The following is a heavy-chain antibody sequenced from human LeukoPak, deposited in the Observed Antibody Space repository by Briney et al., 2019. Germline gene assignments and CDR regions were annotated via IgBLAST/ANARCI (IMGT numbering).Heavy chain of an antibody. Sequence: QSGGSLRLSCTASGFSFNAHWMSWVRQAPGKGLEWVANIKQDGSQKFYVDSVKGRFTVSRDNAENSLYLQMNSLRAEDTAVYYCAKAPHDYGDDYYGMDVWGQGTTVTVSS. CDR1: GFSFNAHW. V-gene: IGHV3-7*01. J-gene: IGHJ6*02. CDR2: IKQDGSQK. D-gene: IGHD4-17*01. CDR3: AKAPHDYGDDYYGMDV.